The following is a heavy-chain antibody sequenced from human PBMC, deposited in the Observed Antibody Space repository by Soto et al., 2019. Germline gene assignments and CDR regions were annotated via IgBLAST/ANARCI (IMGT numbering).Heavy chain of an antibody. J-gene: IGHJ6*02. V-gene: IGHV2-26*01. CDR2: IFSNDEK. CDR3: ARIRTRYDFWRGYYGMDV. D-gene: IGHD3-3*01. Sequence: QVTLKESGPVLVKPTETLTLTCTVSGFSLSNARMGVSWIRQPPGKALEWLAHIFSNDEKSYSTSLKSRLTISKDTSKSQVVLTMTNMDPVDTATYYCARIRTRYDFWRGYYGMDVWGQGTTVTVSS. CDR1: GFSLSNARMG.